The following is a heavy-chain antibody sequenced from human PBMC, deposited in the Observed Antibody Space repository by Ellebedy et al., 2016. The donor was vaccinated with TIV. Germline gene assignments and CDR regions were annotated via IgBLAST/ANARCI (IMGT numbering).Heavy chain of an antibody. CDR3: ARAGKGYNWNYNWFDP. Sequence: SETLSLTCAVYGGSFSGYYWSWIRQPPGKGLEWIGEINHSGSTNYNPSLKSRVTISVDTSKNQFSLKLSSVTAADTAVYYCARAGKGYNWNYNWFDPWGQGTLVTVSS. J-gene: IGHJ5*02. V-gene: IGHV4-34*01. CDR1: GGSFSGYY. CDR2: INHSGST. D-gene: IGHD1-7*01.